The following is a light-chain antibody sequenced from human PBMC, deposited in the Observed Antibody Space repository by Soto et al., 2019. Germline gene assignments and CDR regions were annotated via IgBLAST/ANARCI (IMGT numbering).Light chain of an antibody. V-gene: IGKV1-39*01. CDR3: QESHSAVT. CDR2: TAS. J-gene: IGKJ5*01. Sequence: DIQMTQSPSSLSASVGDRVTITCRASQGVRTYLAWFQQRPGKAPKLLIYTASRLQSGVPPRFSGSGSGTDFTLTISSLQPEDSATYYCQESHSAVTFGQGTRLEIK. CDR1: QGVRTY.